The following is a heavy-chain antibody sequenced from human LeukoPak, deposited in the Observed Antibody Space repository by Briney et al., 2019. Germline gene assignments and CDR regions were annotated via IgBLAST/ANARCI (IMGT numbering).Heavy chain of an antibody. J-gene: IGHJ2*01. D-gene: IGHD6-13*01. CDR3: ARESEQQPAKNWYFDL. Sequence: ASVKVSCKASGYTFTGYYMHWVRQAPGQGLEWMGWINPNSGGTNYAQKFQGRVTMTRDTSISTAYMELSRLRSDDTAVYYCARESEQQPAKNWYFDLWGRGTLVTVSS. CDR1: GYTFTGYY. V-gene: IGHV1-2*02. CDR2: INPNSGGT.